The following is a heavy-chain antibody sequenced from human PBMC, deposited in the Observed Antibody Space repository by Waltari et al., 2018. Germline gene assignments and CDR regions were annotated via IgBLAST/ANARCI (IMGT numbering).Heavy chain of an antibody. CDR2: FFGDDTT. D-gene: IGHD3-16*01. CDR1: GFNVNGHY. J-gene: IGHJ2*01. V-gene: IGHV3-66*01. CDR3: ARGPTSVGGVTKRHWYFNL. Sequence: EVQLVESGGGLVQPGGSLRLSCAASGFNVNGHYMSWVRQAPGGSLEWVSFFFGDDTTYYEDSGNGRFIISRDTSKKTLSLQMTSLRAEDTAVYYCARGPTSVGGVTKRHWYFNLWGRGTLVTVSS.